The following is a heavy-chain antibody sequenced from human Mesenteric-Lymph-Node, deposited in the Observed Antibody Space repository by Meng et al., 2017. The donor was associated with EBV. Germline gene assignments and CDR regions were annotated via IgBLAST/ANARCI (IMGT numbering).Heavy chain of an antibody. J-gene: IGHJ4*02. CDR3: AGGDYVNQFNY. D-gene: IGHD4-17*01. V-gene: IGHV4-30-2*06. Sequence: QLYQSGPGLVKPSQTLSLTCTVSGGSVNSGGYSWSWIRQSPEKGLEWIGYVHHSGLTYYNPSLETRVIISLERSKNQFSPKLTSVTAADTAVYYCAGGDYVNQFNYWGQGTLVTVSS. CDR2: VHHSGLT. CDR1: GGSVNSGGYS.